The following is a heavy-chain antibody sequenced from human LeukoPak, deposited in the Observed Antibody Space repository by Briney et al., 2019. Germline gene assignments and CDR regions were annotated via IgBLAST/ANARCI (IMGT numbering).Heavy chain of an antibody. CDR1: GFTFSRYG. J-gene: IGHJ4*02. D-gene: IGHD6-13*01. Sequence: PGGSLRLSCAASGFTFSRYGMHWVRQAPGKGLEWVAVISYDGKNKYYADSVKGRFTIPRDNSKNTLYLQMNSLRAEDTAVYYCASHWAQQVVSDYWGQGTLVTVSS. V-gene: IGHV3-30*03. CDR2: ISYDGKNK. CDR3: ASHWAQQVVSDY.